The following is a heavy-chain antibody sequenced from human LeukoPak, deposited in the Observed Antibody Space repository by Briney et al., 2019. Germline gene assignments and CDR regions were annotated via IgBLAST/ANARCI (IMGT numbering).Heavy chain of an antibody. Sequence: SETLSLTCTVSGGSISSYYWSWIRQPPGKGLEWIGYIYYSGSTNYNPSLKSRVTISVDTSKNQFSLKLSSVTAADTAVYYCAREGYCSGGSCLDAFDIWGQGTMVTVSS. CDR3: AREGYCSGGSCLDAFDI. D-gene: IGHD2-15*01. CDR1: GGSISSYY. CDR2: IYYSGST. V-gene: IGHV4-59*01. J-gene: IGHJ3*02.